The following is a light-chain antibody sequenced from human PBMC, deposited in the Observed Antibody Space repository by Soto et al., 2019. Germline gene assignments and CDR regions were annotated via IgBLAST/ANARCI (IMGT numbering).Light chain of an antibody. Sequence: SYELTQPPSVSVSPGQTASITCSGDKLGDKYACWYQQKPGQSPVLVIYQDTERPSGIPERFSGSNSGNTATLTISGTQAMDEADYYCQAWDSSTAWGGVFGTGTKVTVL. V-gene: IGLV3-1*01. CDR2: QDT. J-gene: IGLJ1*01. CDR3: QAWDSSTAWGGV. CDR1: KLGDKY.